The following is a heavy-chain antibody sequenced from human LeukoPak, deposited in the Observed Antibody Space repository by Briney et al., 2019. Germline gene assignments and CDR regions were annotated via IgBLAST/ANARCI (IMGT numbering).Heavy chain of an antibody. D-gene: IGHD2-2*01. J-gene: IGHJ4*02. CDR3: AKNGQLLSAYYFDY. CDR1: GFTFSSYA. V-gene: IGHV3-23*01. CDR2: ISGSGGST. Sequence: PGGSLRLSCAASGFTFSSYAMSWVRQAPGQGLDLVSAISGSGGSTYYADSVKGRFTISRDNSKNTLYLQMNSLRAEDTAVYYCAKNGQLLSAYYFDYWGQGTLVTVSS.